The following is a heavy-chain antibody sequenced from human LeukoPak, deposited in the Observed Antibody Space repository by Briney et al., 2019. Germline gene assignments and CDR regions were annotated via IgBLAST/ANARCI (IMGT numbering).Heavy chain of an antibody. CDR2: ISDIGSI. V-gene: IGHV4-59*08. Sequence: PSETLSLTRTVPGGPLSSFHWRWVRQPPGKGLEWIAYISDIGSINYNPSLKSRVTISLDTSKNQFSLKLSSVTAADTAVYYCAGHHPRNTVDFWGQGTLVTVSS. CDR1: GGPLSSFH. J-gene: IGHJ4*02. CDR3: AGHHPRNTVDF. D-gene: IGHD2/OR15-2a*01.